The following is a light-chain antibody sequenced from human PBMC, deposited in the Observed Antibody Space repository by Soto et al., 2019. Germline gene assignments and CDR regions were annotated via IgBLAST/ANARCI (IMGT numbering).Light chain of an antibody. Sequence: DMQITXSPSSLAASVXDRVTISCRASQSISSYLNWYQQKPGKAPKLLIYAASSLQSGVPSRFSGSGSGTDFTLTISSLQPEDFATYYCQQSYSTLGTFGPGTKVDI. J-gene: IGKJ3*01. CDR3: QQSYSTLGT. V-gene: IGKV1-39*01. CDR1: QSISSY. CDR2: AAS.